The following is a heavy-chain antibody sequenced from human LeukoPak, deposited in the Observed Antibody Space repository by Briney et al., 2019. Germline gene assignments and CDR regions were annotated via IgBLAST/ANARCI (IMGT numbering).Heavy chain of an antibody. CDR3: AAGRKWELARFEY. V-gene: IGHV3-30*02. CDR1: GFTFSGYD. CDR2: IRYDGSDN. D-gene: IGHD1-26*01. J-gene: IGHJ4*02. Sequence: GGSLRLSCAASGFTFSGYDMDWVRQAPGKGLEWVAFIRYDGSDNYYADSVKGRFTISRDNSKNTVYEQMNSLRVEDTAVYYCAAGRKWELARFEYLGQGTLVTVSS.